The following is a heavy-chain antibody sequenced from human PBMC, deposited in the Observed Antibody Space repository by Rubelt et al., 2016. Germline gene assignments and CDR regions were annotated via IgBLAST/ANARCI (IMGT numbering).Heavy chain of an antibody. V-gene: IGHV1-2*02. CDR3: VGDGSLDY. J-gene: IGHJ4*02. Sequence: QVQLLQSGAEVKEPGASVKVSCKASGYTFTDYYMHWVRQAPGQGLEWLGWIHPNSGGANYAQKFQGRVTMTRDTSISTAYMELSRLRSDDTAVYYCVGDGSLDYWGQGTLVTVSS. CDR2: IHPNSGGA. D-gene: IGHD2-15*01. CDR1: GYTFTDYY.